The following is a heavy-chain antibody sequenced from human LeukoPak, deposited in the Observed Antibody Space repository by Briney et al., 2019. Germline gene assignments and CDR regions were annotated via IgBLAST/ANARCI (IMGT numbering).Heavy chain of an antibody. V-gene: IGHV4-4*07. Sequence: SETLSLTCTVSGGSISSYYWSWIRQPAGKGLEWIGRIYTSGSTNYNPSLKSRVTMSVDTSKNQFSLKLSSVTAADTAVYYCARDGYSSSWYHYYYYYMDVWGKGTTVTVSS. D-gene: IGHD6-13*01. CDR3: ARDGYSSSWYHYYYYYMDV. CDR1: GGSISSYY. J-gene: IGHJ6*03. CDR2: IYTSGST.